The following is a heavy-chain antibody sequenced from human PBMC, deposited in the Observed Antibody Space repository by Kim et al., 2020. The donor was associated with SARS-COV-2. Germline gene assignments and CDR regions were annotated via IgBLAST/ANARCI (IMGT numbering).Heavy chain of an antibody. CDR3: SRALLDSGTYLPFQT. CDR1: GFTFSNSV. J-gene: IGHJ3*01. V-gene: IGHV3-23*01. Sequence: GGSLRLSCAASGFTFSNSVMSWVRQAPGKGLEWVSAINGGSATNYADSVKGRFTISRDNSENTLYLQMDSLIVEDTALYYCSRALLDSGTYLPFQTWGQG. D-gene: IGHD1-26*01. CDR2: INGGSAT.